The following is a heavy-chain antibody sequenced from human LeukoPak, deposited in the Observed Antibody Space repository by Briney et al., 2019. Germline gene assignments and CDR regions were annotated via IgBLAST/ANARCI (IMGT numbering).Heavy chain of an antibody. CDR2: ISGSGGGT. Sequence: GGSLRLSCEASGVTFSSYVMSWVRQAPGKGPEWVSGISGSGGGTYYADSVKGRFAISRDNAKNSLYLQMNSLRAEDTALYYCAKADCSSTSCYFDYWGQGTLVTVSS. CDR1: GVTFSSYV. V-gene: IGHV3-23*01. CDR3: AKADCSSTSCYFDY. D-gene: IGHD2-2*01. J-gene: IGHJ4*02.